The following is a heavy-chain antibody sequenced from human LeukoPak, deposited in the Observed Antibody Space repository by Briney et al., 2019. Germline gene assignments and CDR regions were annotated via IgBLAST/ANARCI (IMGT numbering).Heavy chain of an antibody. CDR1: GYSFSDYF. J-gene: IGHJ4*02. D-gene: IGHD3-16*01. CDR2: INPNSGGT. Sequence: GASVKVSCKASGYSFSDYFMNWVRQAPGQGLEWMGWINPNSGGTKYVQKFQGRVTMTRDTSISTAYMELSRLRSDDTAVYYCASGSLASYFDHWGQGTLVTVSS. V-gene: IGHV1-2*02. CDR3: ASGSLASYFDH.